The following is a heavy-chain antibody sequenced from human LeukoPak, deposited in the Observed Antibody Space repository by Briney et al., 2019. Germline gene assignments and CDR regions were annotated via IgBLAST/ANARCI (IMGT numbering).Heavy chain of an antibody. CDR1: GYSFTSYW. CDR2: IYPGDSDT. V-gene: IGHV5-51*01. Sequence: GESLEISCNGSGYSFTSYWIGWVRQMPGKGLEWMGIIYPGDSDTRYSPSFQGQVTISADKSISTAYLQWSSLKASDTAMYYCARHVAAIGDYGDYDWFDPWGQGTLVTVSS. D-gene: IGHD4-17*01. CDR3: ARHVAAIGDYGDYDWFDP. J-gene: IGHJ5*02.